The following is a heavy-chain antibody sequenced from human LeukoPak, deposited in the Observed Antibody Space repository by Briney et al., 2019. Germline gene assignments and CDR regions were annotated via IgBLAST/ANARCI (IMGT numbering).Heavy chain of an antibody. V-gene: IGHV3-48*02. J-gene: IGHJ2*01. CDR3: ARARGTGWYFDL. D-gene: IGHD2-15*01. CDR2: TSSSSSTI. Sequence: GGSLRLSCAASGFTFSSYSMDWVRQAPGKGLEWVSYTSSSSSTIKYADSVRGRSTISRDNAENSLYLQMNSLRDEDTAVYYCARARGTGWYFDLWGRGTLVTVSS. CDR1: GFTFSSYS.